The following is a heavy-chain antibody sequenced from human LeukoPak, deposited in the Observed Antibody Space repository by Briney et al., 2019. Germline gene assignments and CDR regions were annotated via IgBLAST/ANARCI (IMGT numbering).Heavy chain of an antibody. Sequence: PSETLSLTCTVSGGSISSSSYYWGWIRQSPGKGLEWIGSIHYSVNTYYNPSLKSRVTMSVDTSKNHFSLKLSSVTAADTAVYYCARHSMNGNGWYYYFDYWGQGILVTVSS. J-gene: IGHJ4*02. D-gene: IGHD6-19*01. CDR3: ARHSMNGNGWYYYFDY. CDR2: IHYSVNT. V-gene: IGHV4-39*01. CDR1: GGSISSSSYY.